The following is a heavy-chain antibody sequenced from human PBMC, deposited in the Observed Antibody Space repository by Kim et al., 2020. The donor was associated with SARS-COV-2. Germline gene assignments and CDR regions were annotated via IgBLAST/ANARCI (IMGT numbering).Heavy chain of an antibody. CDR3: ARGSVHYGSEN. J-gene: IGHJ4*02. CDR2: INHSGST. V-gene: IGHV4-34*01. D-gene: IGHD3-10*01. Sequence: SETLSLTCAVYGGSFSGYYWSWIRQPPGKGLEWIGEINHSGSTNYNPSLKSRVTISVDTSKNQFSLKLSSVTAADTAVYYCARGSVHYGSENWGQGTLVTVSS. CDR1: GGSFSGYY.